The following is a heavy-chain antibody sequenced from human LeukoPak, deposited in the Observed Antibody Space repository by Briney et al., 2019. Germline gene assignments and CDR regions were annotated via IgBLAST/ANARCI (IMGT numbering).Heavy chain of an antibody. CDR3: ARAGAWQIDP. CDR2: IYYSGST. Sequence: SETLSLTCTVSGGSISSYYWSWIRQPPGKGLEWIGYIYYSGSTNYNPSLKSRVTISLDRSKNQFSLRLTSVTAADTAMYFCARAGAWQIDPWGQATLVTVSS. D-gene: IGHD3-10*01. V-gene: IGHV4-59*01. J-gene: IGHJ5*02. CDR1: GGSISSYY.